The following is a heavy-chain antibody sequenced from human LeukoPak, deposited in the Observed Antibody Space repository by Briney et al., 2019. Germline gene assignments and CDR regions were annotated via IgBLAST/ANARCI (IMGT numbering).Heavy chain of an antibody. CDR1: GGSISSYY. J-gene: IGHJ3*02. D-gene: IGHD1-14*01. CDR2: IYYSGST. Sequence: PSETLSLTCTVSGGSISSYYWSWLRQPPGKGLEWLGYIYYSGSTNYNPSLKSRVTISVDTSKNQFSLKLSSVTAADTAVYYCASTDRIKDAFDIWGQGTMVTVSS. CDR3: ASTDRIKDAFDI. V-gene: IGHV4-59*01.